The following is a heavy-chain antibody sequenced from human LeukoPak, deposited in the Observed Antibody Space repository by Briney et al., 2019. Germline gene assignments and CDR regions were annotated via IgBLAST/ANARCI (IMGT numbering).Heavy chain of an antibody. D-gene: IGHD2-2*02. V-gene: IGHV3-30*02. CDR2: IRYDGSNK. J-gene: IGHJ4*02. CDR3: AKDGPEAVPAAIDSFDY. Sequence: QPGGSLRLSCAASGFTFSSYGMHWVRQAPGKGLEWVAFIRYDGSNKYYADSVKGRFTISRDNSKNTLYLQMNSLRAEDTAVYYCAKDGPEAVPAAIDSFDYWGQGTLVTVSS. CDR1: GFTFSSYG.